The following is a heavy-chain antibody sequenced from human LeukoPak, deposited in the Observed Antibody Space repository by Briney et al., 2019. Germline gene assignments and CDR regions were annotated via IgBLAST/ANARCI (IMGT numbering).Heavy chain of an antibody. V-gene: IGHV1-18*01. D-gene: IGHD5-12*01. J-gene: IGHJ3*02. CDR1: GFTFTSFG. Sequence: ASVKVSCKASGFTFTSFGFSWVRQAPGQGIEWVGWISGYNGDTSHDQKFQGRVTISTDTSTNTAYMDLRSLTSDDTAVYYCARRSGYDRRAGTLDIWGQGTMVTVSS. CDR2: ISGYNGDT. CDR3: ARRSGYDRRAGTLDI.